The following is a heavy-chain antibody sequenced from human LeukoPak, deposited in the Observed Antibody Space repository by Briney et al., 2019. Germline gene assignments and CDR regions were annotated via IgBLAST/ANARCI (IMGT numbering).Heavy chain of an antibody. CDR2: ISGSGGST. D-gene: IGHD6-13*01. V-gene: IGHV3-23*01. CDR3: ARETEGDTRSWLPLGY. Sequence: GGSLRLSCAASGFTFSSYAMSWVRQAPGKGLEWVSAISGSGGSTYYADSVKGRFTISRDNSKNTLYLQMNSLRAEDTAVYYCARETEGDTRSWLPLGYWGQGTLVTVSS. J-gene: IGHJ4*02. CDR1: GFTFSSYA.